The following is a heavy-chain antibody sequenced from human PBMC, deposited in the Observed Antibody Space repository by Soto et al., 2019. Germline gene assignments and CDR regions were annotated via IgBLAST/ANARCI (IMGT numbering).Heavy chain of an antibody. V-gene: IGHV3-21*04. Sequence: PGGSLRLSCAASGFTFSSYSMNWVRQAPGKGLEWVSYITSSGGYTKYADSVQGRFTISRDNAKNSLYLQMNSLRAEDTAVYYCARELDGIDVWGQGTTVTVSS. CDR1: GFTFSSYS. CDR2: ITSSGGYT. J-gene: IGHJ6*02. CDR3: ARELDGIDV.